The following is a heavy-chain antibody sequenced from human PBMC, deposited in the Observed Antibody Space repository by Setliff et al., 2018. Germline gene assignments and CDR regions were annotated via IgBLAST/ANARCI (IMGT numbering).Heavy chain of an antibody. J-gene: IGHJ4*02. Sequence: PSETLSLTCAVYGGSFSGYYWSWIRQPPGKGLEWIGEINHSGSTNYNPSLKSRVTISVDTSKNQFSLKLSSVTAADTAVYYCARGGYYYIRSYFDYWGQGTLGTVSS. CDR1: GGSFSGYY. V-gene: IGHV4-34*01. CDR3: ARGGYYYIRSYFDY. D-gene: IGHD3-22*01. CDR2: INHSGST.